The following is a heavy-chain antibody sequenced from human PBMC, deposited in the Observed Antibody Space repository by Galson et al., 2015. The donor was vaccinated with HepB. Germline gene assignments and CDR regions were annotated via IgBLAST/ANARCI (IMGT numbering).Heavy chain of an antibody. V-gene: IGHV1-18*04. CDR2: ISVYNGNT. CDR1: GSTFTSYG. Sequence: SVTVSCKASGSTFTSYGISWVRQAPGQGLEWMGWISVYNGNTKYAQKLRGRVTMTTDTSTSTAYMELRSLRSDDTAVCYCARGYCSGGSCYYTNPKYDAFDIWGQGTMVPVTS. CDR3: ARGYCSGGSCYYTNPKYDAFDI. J-gene: IGHJ3*02. D-gene: IGHD2-15*01.